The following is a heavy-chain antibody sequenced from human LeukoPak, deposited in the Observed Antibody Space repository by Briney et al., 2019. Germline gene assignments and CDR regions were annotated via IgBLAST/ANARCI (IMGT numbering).Heavy chain of an antibody. D-gene: IGHD3-22*01. CDR3: ARDGYYYDSSGYYEKMYYFDY. V-gene: IGHV4-4*07. CDR2: IYTSGST. J-gene: IGHJ4*02. Sequence: SETLSLTCTVSGGSISSYYWSWVRQPAGKGLEWIGRIYTSGSTNYNPSLKSRVTMSVDTSKNQFSLKLSSVTAADTAVYYCARDGYYYDSSGYYEKMYYFDYWGQGTLVTVSS. CDR1: GGSISSYY.